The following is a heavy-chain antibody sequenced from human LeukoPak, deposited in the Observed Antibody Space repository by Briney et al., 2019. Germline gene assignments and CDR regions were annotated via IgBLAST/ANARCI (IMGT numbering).Heavy chain of an antibody. J-gene: IGHJ4*02. D-gene: IGHD3-22*01. CDR2: ISSSSSTI. CDR1: GFTFSSYS. V-gene: IGHV3-48*01. Sequence: GGSLRLSCAASGFTFSSYSMNWVRQAPGKGLDWVSYISSSSSTIYYADSVKGRFTISRDNAKNSLYLQMNSLRAEDTAVYYCARSEYYDSSGYLDYWGQGTLVTVSS. CDR3: ARSEYYDSSGYLDY.